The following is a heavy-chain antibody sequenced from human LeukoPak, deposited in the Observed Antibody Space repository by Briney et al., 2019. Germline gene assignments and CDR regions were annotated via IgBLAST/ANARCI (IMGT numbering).Heavy chain of an antibody. V-gene: IGHV6-1*01. CDR1: GDSVSSNSAG. CDR3: ARDSGNWGAYYYYYGMGV. Sequence: SQTLSLTCAISGDSVSSNSAGWNWIRQSPSRGLEWLGRTYYRSKWYNDYAVSVKSRITINPDTSKNQFSLQLDSVTPEDTAVYYCARDSGNWGAYYYYYGMGVWGQGTTVTVSS. CDR2: TYYRSKWYN. D-gene: IGHD7-27*01. J-gene: IGHJ6*02.